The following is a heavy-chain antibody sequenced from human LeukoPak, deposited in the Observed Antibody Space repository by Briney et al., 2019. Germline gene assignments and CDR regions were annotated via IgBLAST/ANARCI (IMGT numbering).Heavy chain of an antibody. CDR3: AQLSIAVAATYGMDV. D-gene: IGHD6-19*01. Sequence: GGSLRLSCAASGFTFSSYAMHWVRQAPGKGLEWVAVISYDGSNKYYADSVKGRFTISRDNSKNTLYLQMNSLRAEDTAVYYCAQLSIAVAATYGMDVWGQGTTVTVSS. CDR2: ISYDGSNK. J-gene: IGHJ6*02. CDR1: GFTFSSYA. V-gene: IGHV3-30-3*01.